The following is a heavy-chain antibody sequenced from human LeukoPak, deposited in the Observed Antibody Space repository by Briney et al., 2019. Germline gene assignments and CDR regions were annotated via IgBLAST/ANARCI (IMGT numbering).Heavy chain of an antibody. J-gene: IGHJ4*02. CDR1: GGSISSGGYS. D-gene: IGHD3-10*01. CDR2: IYHSGST. CDR3: ARGGNAYGSGSYYDY. Sequence: PSETLSLTCAVSGGSISSGGYSWSWIRQPPGKGLEWIGYIYHSGSTYYNPSLKSRVTISVDRSKNQFSLKLSSVTAADTAVYYCARGGNAYGSGSYYDYWGQGTLVTVSS. V-gene: IGHV4-30-2*01.